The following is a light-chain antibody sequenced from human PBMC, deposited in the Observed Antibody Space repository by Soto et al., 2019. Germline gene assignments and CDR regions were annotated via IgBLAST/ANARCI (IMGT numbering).Light chain of an antibody. CDR2: DAS. V-gene: IGKV1-5*01. Sequence: DIQMNQSPSTLSASVGDRVTITCRASQSISSWLAWYQQKPGKAPKLLIYDASSLESGVPSRFSGSRSGTEFTLTVSSLQPDDFATYYCQQYNDSFPYTFGQGTKVDI. CDR1: QSISSW. J-gene: IGKJ2*01. CDR3: QQYNDSFPYT.